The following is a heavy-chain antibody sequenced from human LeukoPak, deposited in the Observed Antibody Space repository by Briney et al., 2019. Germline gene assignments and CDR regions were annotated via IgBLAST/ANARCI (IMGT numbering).Heavy chain of an antibody. J-gene: IGHJ6*02. V-gene: IGHV4-30-4*01. D-gene: IGHD1-26*01. CDR1: GDSISRGDYY. CDR3: ARDQPGGARGYYFGMDV. CDR2: ISTTGTT. Sequence: PSETLSLTCTVSGDSISRGDYYWSWLRQSPEKGLEWIGYISTTGTTFYNPSLKSRLIISLDTSKNHLSLNLRSVTAADTAVYYCARDQPGGARGYYFGMDVWGQGTTVTVSS.